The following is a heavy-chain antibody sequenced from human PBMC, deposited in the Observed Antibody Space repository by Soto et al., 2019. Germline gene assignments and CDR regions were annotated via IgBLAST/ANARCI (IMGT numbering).Heavy chain of an antibody. CDR3: AKLKSGSWYRCGGDYYYYGMDV. CDR1: GFTFSSYA. V-gene: IGHV3-23*01. D-gene: IGHD6-13*01. J-gene: IGHJ6*02. Sequence: EVQLLESGGGLVQPGGSLRLSCAASGFTFSSYAMSWVRQAPEKGLEWVSAISGSGGSTYYADSVKGRFTISRDNSKNTMYLQMNSLRAEDKAVYYCAKLKSGSWYRCGGDYYYYGMDVWGQGTTVTVSS. CDR2: ISGSGGST.